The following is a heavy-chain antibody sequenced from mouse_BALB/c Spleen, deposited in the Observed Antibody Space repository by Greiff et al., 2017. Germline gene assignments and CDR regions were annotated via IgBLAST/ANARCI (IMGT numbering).Heavy chain of an antibody. CDR2: IYPSDSYT. J-gene: IGHJ2*01. V-gene: IGHV1-69*02. D-gene: IGHD1-1*01. CDR3: TRYYGSSYYFDY. Sequence: VQLQQPGAELVRPGASVKLSCKASGYTFTSYWINWVKQRPGQGLEWIGNIYPSDSYTNYNQKFKDKATLTVDKSSSTAYMQLSSPTSEDSAVYYCTRYYGSSYYFDYWGQGTTLTVSS. CDR1: GYTFTSYW.